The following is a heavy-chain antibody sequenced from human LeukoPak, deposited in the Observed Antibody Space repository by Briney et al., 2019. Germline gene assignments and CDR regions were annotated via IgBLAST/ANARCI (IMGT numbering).Heavy chain of an antibody. J-gene: IGHJ6*03. CDR2: MNPNSGNT. CDR1: GYTFTSYD. CDR3: ARGTKSRLWFGDNYYYMDV. Sequence: GASVKVSCKASGYTFTSYDINWVRQATGQGLEWMGWMNPNSGNTDYAQKFQGRVTITRNTSISTAYMELSSLRSEDTAVYYCARGTKSRLWFGDNYYYMDVRGKGTTVTVSS. D-gene: IGHD3-10*01. V-gene: IGHV1-8*03.